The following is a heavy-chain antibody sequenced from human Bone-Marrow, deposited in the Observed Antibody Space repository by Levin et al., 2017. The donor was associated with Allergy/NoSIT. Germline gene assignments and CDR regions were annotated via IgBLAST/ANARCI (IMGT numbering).Heavy chain of an antibody. J-gene: IGHJ6*02. V-gene: IGHV4-34*01. CDR3: ARGVPASGTDYYAMDV. CDR2: INHSGST. Sequence: PSQTLSLTCAVYGGSFSGNYWTWIRPPPGKGLEWIGEINHSGSTNYNPSLKSRVTISVDTFKNQFSLKVRSVTAADTAVYYCARGVPASGTDYYAMDVWGLGTTVTVSS. CDR1: GGSFSGNY. D-gene: IGHD2-2*01.